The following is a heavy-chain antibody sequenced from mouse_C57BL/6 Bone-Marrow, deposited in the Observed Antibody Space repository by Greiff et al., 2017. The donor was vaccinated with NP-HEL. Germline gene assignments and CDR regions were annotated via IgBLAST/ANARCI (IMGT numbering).Heavy chain of an antibody. CDR1: GFTFSSYA. J-gene: IGHJ2*01. V-gene: IGHV5-9-1*02. CDR3: TREYYGSSYPYFDY. CDR2: ISSGGDYI. Sequence: EVQLQQSGEGLVKPGGSLKLSCAASGFTFSSYAMSWVRQTPEKRLEWVAYISSGGDYIYYADTVKGRFTISRDNARNTLYLQMSSLKSEDTAMYYCTREYYGSSYPYFDYWGQGTTLTVSS. D-gene: IGHD1-1*01.